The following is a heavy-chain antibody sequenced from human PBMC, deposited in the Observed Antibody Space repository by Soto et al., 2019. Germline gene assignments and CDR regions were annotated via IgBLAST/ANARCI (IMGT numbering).Heavy chain of an antibody. V-gene: IGHV3-7*01. J-gene: IGHJ4*02. D-gene: IGHD2-2*01. CDR2: IKQDGSKK. CDR3: ARGTCSSTTCYAVYFDS. Sequence: EVQLVESGGGLVKPGGSLRLSCVASGFTFSSYWMSWVRQAPGKGLEWVANIKQDGSKKYYVDSVKGRFTISRDNAKNSLYLQMNSLRAEDTAVYYCARGTCSSTTCYAVYFDSWGQGTLVTVSS. CDR1: GFTFSSYW.